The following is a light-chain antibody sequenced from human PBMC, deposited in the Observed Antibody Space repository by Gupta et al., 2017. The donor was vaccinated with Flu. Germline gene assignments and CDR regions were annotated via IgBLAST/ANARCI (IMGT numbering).Light chain of an antibody. V-gene: IGKV3-20*01. CDR3: QQYGNSPRFT. Sequence: STLSCRASQSVSSSYIAWYQQQPGQAPRLLIYGASSRATGIPDRFSGSGSGTDFTLTINRLEPEDFAIYYCQQYGNSPRFTFGPGTKVDIK. J-gene: IGKJ3*01. CDR2: GAS. CDR1: QSVSSSY.